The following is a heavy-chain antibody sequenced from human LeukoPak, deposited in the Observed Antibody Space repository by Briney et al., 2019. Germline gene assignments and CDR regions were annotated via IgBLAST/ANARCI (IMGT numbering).Heavy chain of an antibody. CDR2: MNPNSGNT. CDR1: GYTFTSYN. J-gene: IGHJ5*02. V-gene: IGHV1-8*01. CDR3: ARGRIYNPYYDFWSGPHP. D-gene: IGHD3-3*01. Sequence: ASVRVSCTASGYTFTSYNINWVRQATGQGLEWMGWMNPNSGNTGYAQKFQGRVTMTRNTSISTAYMEPSSLRSEDTAVYYCARGRIYNPYYDFWSGPHPWGQGTLVTVSS.